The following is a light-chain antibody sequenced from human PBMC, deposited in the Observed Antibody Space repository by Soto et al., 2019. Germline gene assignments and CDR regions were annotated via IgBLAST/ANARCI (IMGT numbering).Light chain of an antibody. CDR1: SSDVGGYDY. CDR2: DVS. V-gene: IGLV2-14*01. CDR3: SSYAISSPYV. Sequence: QSVLTQPASVSGSPGQSITISCTGTSSDVGGYDYVSWYQQHPGKAPKLMIYDVSDRPSGVSSRFSGSKSGSTASPTISGLQAEDEADYYCSSYAISSPYVFGTGTKLTVL. J-gene: IGLJ1*01.